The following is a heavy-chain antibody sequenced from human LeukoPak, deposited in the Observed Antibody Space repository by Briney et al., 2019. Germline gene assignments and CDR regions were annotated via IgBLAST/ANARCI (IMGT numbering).Heavy chain of an antibody. CDR3: AKGALGGSYYIARIDY. Sequence: GGSLRLSCAASGFTFRNYGMHWVRQAPGKGLEWVASIWYDGSNQYYADSVKGRFTISRDNSRNTLYLQMNSLRAEDTAIYYCAKGALGGSYYIARIDYWGQGTLVTVSS. V-gene: IGHV3-30*02. CDR1: GFTFRNYG. J-gene: IGHJ4*02. CDR2: IWYDGSNQ. D-gene: IGHD3-10*01.